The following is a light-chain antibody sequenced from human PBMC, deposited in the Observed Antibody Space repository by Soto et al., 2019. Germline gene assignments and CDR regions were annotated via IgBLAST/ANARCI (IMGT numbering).Light chain of an antibody. J-gene: IGKJ1*01. Sequence: EIVLTQSPATLSLSPGERATLSCRASQSVSSYLAWYQQKPGQAPRLLIYDASNRATGIPARFSSSGSGTDFALTIDSREPEDFAVYYCQQRSNWPPWTFGQGTKGEIK. CDR1: QSVSSY. V-gene: IGKV3-11*01. CDR2: DAS. CDR3: QQRSNWPPWT.